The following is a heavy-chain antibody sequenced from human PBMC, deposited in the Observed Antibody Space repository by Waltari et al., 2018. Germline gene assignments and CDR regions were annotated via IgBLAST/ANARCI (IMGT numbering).Heavy chain of an antibody. D-gene: IGHD6-13*01. CDR2: IFYSGST. CDR3: ARDMAAAGTGIFDY. CDR1: GDSISSSSYY. V-gene: IGHV4-39*07. J-gene: IGHJ4*02. Sequence: QLHLQESGPGLVKPSETLSLTCTVSGDSISSSSYYWGWTRRPPGKGLEWIGSIFYSGSTYYNPSLESRVTISLDTSKNQFSLKLSSVTAADTAVYYCARDMAAAGTGIFDYWGQGTLVTVSS.